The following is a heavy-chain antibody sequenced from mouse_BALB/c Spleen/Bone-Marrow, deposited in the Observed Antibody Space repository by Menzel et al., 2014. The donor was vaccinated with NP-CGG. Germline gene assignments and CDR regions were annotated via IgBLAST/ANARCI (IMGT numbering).Heavy chain of an antibody. CDR3: TRSTMMTYFDY. J-gene: IGHJ2*01. Sequence: VQLQQSGAELVKPGASVKLSCKASGYPFTSYYMYWVKQRPGQGLEWIGEINPSNGGTNFNEKFKSKATLTVDKSSSTAYMQLGSLTSEDSAVYYCTRSTMMTYFDYWGQGTTLTVSS. CDR2: INPSNGGT. V-gene: IGHV1S81*02. CDR1: GYPFTSYY. D-gene: IGHD2-4*01.